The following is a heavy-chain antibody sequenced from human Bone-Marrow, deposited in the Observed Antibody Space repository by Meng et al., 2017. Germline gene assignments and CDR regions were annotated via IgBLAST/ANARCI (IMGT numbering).Heavy chain of an antibody. Sequence: GESLKISCAASGFSFSNYEMNWVRQAPGKGLEWVGRIKSKTDGGTTDYAAPVKGRFTISRDDSKNTLYLQMNSLKTEDTAVYYCTTDSSGYYDFDYWGQGTLVTVSS. D-gene: IGHD3-22*01. CDR3: TTDSSGYYDFDY. J-gene: IGHJ4*02. V-gene: IGHV3-15*01. CDR2: IKSKTDGGTT. CDR1: GFSFSNYE.